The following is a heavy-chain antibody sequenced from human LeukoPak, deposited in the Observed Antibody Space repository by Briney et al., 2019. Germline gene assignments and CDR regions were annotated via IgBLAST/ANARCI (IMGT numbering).Heavy chain of an antibody. J-gene: IGHJ4*02. CDR3: ARDLRTPSDTNIAIDY. Sequence: GGSLRLSCAASGFTFNNYAMSWVRQAPGKGLQWVSSISGSGGSTYYADSVKGRFTISRDSSKNTLYLQMNSLRAEDTAVYYCARDLRTPSDTNIAIDYWGQGTLVTVSS. D-gene: IGHD4-23*01. CDR2: ISGSGGST. V-gene: IGHV3-23*01. CDR1: GFTFNNYA.